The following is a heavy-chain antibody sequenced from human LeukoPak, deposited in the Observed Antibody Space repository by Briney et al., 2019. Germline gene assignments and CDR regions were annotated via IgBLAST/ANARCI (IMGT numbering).Heavy chain of an antibody. CDR3: ARGGYYYDSSGYYSPFDY. J-gene: IGHJ4*02. D-gene: IGHD3-22*01. CDR2: INPSAGST. Sequence: APVKVSCKASGYTFTSYYMHWVRQAPGQGLEWMGIINPSAGSTSYAHKFQGRVTMTWDTSTSTVYMELSSLRSEDTAVYYCARGGYYYDSSGYYSPFDYWGQGTLVTVSS. CDR1: GYTFTSYY. V-gene: IGHV1-46*01.